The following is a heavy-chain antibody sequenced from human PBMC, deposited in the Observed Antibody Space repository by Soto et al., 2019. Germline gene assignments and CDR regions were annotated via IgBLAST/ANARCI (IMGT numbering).Heavy chain of an antibody. Sequence: QVQLVQSGAEVKKPGSSGKVSCKASGGTFSSYTISWVRQAPGQGLEWMGRIIPILGIANYAQKFQGRVTITADKSTSTDYMELSSLRSEDTAVYYCARGKVGIAADGTVLYYYGMDVWGQGTTVTVSS. D-gene: IGHD6-13*01. V-gene: IGHV1-69*02. J-gene: IGHJ6*02. CDR2: IIPILGIA. CDR1: GGTFSSYT. CDR3: ARGKVGIAADGTVLYYYGMDV.